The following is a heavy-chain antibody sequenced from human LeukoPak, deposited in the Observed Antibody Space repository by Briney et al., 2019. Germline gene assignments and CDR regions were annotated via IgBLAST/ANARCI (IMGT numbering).Heavy chain of an antibody. V-gene: IGHV3-30*02. CDR2: IRYDGSNK. CDR1: GFTFSSYG. J-gene: IGHJ6*03. Sequence: GGSLRLSCAASGFTFSSYGMHWVRQAPGKGLEWVAFIRYDGSNKYYADSVKGRFTISRDNAKNSLYLQMNSLRAEDTAVYYCARGPTVTQFYYYYYYMDVWGKGTTVTVSS. D-gene: IGHD4-11*01. CDR3: ARGPTVTQFYYYYYYMDV.